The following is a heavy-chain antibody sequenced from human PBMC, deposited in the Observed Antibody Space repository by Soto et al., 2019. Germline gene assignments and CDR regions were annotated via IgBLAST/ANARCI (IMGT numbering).Heavy chain of an antibody. D-gene: IGHD2-2*01. J-gene: IGHJ4*02. CDR3: ASCPQNCITTSPCCLFFDY. CDR2: INAGNGNT. V-gene: IGHV1-3*01. Sequence: ASVKVSCKASGYTFSNYGIHWVRQAPGQMLEWMGLINAGNGNTKYSQKFQGRVTLTRDTSASTAYMELSSLRSEDTAVYHCASCPQNCITTSPCCLFFDYWGQGTLVTAPQ. CDR1: GYTFSNYG.